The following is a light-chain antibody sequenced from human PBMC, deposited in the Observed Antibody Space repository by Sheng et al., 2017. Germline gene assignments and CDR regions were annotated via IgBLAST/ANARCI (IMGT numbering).Light chain of an antibody. CDR2: KAS. CDR1: HGIRSQ. Sequence: IQMTQSPSTLSASVGDRVTITCRTSHGIRSQLAWYQQKPGAAPQLLIYKASTLQPGVPSRFSGSGSGTEFTLTINSLRPDDFATYYCQQYYTYSPWAFGQGTKVEI. CDR3: QQYYTYSPWA. J-gene: IGKJ1*01. V-gene: IGKV1-5*03.